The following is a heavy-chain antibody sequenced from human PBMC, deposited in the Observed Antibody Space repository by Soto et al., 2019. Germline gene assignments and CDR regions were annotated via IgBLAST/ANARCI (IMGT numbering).Heavy chain of an antibody. Sequence: SETLSLTCTVSGGSISSYYWSWIRQPPGKGLERIGYIYYSGRTNYNPSLKSRVTISVDTSKNQFSLKLSSVTAADTAVYYCARGYCSSTSCYIWGNWFDPWGQGTLVTVSS. V-gene: IGHV4-59*01. CDR2: IYYSGRT. CDR1: GGSISSYY. D-gene: IGHD2-2*02. CDR3: ARGYCSSTSCYIWGNWFDP. J-gene: IGHJ5*02.